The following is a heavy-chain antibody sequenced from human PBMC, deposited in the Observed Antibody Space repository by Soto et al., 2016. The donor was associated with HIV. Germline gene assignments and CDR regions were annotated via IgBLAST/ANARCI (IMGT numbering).Heavy chain of an antibody. CDR3: ARDRTGYSSGWSYYYGMDV. D-gene: IGHD6-19*01. CDR1: GFTFDDYG. Sequence: QLVESGGRLVWPGGSLRLSCAASGFTFDDYGMNWVRQAPGKGLEWVSGINWNGGSTGYADSVKGQFTISRDNAKKSLYLQMNSLRADDTALYYCARDRTGYSSGWSYYYGMDVVGPRDHGHRLL. V-gene: IGHV3-20*04. J-gene: IGHJ6*02. CDR2: INWNGGST.